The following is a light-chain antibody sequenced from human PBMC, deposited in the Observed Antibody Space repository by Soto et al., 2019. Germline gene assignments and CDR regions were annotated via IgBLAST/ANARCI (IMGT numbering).Light chain of an antibody. Sequence: QSVLTQPASVSGFPGQSITISCTGTSSDVGGYKYVSWYQQHPGKAPKLMIYEVSNRPSGVSNRFSGSKSGNTASLTISGLQAEDEADYYCSSYSTTTTLFGGGTKVTVL. V-gene: IGLV2-14*01. CDR3: SSYSTTTTL. J-gene: IGLJ2*01. CDR2: EVS. CDR1: SSDVGGYKY.